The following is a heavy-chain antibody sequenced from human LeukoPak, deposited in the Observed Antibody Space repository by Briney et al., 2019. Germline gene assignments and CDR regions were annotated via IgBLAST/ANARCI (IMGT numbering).Heavy chain of an antibody. Sequence: ASVKVSCKAPGYTFTYFYIHWVRQAPGQGLEWMGWINPNSGGTNYAQKFQGRVTMTRDTSISTAYMELSRLRSDDTAVYYCASFEVGAWGQGTLVTVSS. D-gene: IGHD3-10*01. V-gene: IGHV1-2*02. J-gene: IGHJ5*02. CDR1: GYTFTYFY. CDR3: ASFEVGA. CDR2: INPNSGGT.